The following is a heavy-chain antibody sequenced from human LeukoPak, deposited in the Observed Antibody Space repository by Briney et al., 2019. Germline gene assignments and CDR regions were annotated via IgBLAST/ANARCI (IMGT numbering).Heavy chain of an antibody. CDR3: ARHTTYYYDSSGYYYGYYFDY. CDR1: GYSFTSYW. V-gene: IGHV5-51*01. J-gene: IGHJ4*02. Sequence: GESLKICCKGSGYSFTSYWIGWVRQMPGKGLEWMGIIYPGDSDTRYSPSFQGQVTISADKSISTAYLQWSSLKASDTAMYYCARHTTYYYDSSGYYYGYYFDYWGQGTLVTVSS. CDR2: IYPGDSDT. D-gene: IGHD3-22*01.